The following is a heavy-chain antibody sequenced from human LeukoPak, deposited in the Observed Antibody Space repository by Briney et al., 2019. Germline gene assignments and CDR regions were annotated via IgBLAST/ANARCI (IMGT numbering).Heavy chain of an antibody. CDR2: ISFSGVT. D-gene: IGHD3-3*01. CDR3: ARDLRLFDY. CDR1: GYPFTSYY. V-gene: IGHV1-2*02. Sequence: ASVKVSCKTSGYPFTSYYIQWLRQAPGQGLEWMGWISFSGVTKYAEKLRGRVTLTRDTSRATAYMELSGLTSDDTAVYYCARDLRLFDYWGQGTLVTVSS. J-gene: IGHJ4*02.